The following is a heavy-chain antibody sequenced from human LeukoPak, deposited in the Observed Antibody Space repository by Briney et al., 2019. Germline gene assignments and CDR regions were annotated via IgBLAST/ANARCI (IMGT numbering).Heavy chain of an antibody. CDR1: GGSISSNSYY. CDR3: ARVNWNDVGWFDP. Sequence: SETLSLTCTVSGGSISSNSYYWGWIRQPPGKRLEWIGTTYYTGSTNYNPSLKSRVTMSVDTSKNQFSLKLSSVTAADTAVYYCARVNWNDVGWFDPWGQGTLVTVSS. CDR2: TYYTGST. J-gene: IGHJ5*02. V-gene: IGHV4-39*07. D-gene: IGHD1-1*01.